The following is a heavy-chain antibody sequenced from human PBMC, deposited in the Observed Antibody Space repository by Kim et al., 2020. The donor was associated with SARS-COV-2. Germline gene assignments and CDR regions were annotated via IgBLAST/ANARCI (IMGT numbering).Heavy chain of an antibody. D-gene: IGHD3-3*01. CDR2: IYYSGST. J-gene: IGHJ5*02. V-gene: IGHV4-59*08. CDR3: ARHPTIFGVVNLFAFDP. CDR1: GGSISSYY. Sequence: SETLSLTCTVSGGSISSYYWSWIRQPPGKGLEWIGYIYYSGSTNYNPSLKSRVTISVDTSKNQFSLKLSSVTAADTAVYYCARHPTIFGVVNLFAFDPWGQGTLVTVSS.